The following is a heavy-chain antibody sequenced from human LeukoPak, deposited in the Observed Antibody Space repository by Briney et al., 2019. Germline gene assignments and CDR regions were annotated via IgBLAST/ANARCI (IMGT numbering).Heavy chain of an antibody. CDR2: ISGSGGGT. Sequence: PGGSLRLSCAASGFTFSSYAMTWMRQAPGKGLEWVSAISGSGGGTYYADSVRGRFTISRDNSKNTLYLQMNGLRADDTAIYYCAKGSGYSGYALASHFDYWGQGNLATVSS. CDR3: AKGSGYSGYALASHFDY. D-gene: IGHD5-12*01. CDR1: GFTFSSYA. J-gene: IGHJ4*02. V-gene: IGHV3-23*01.